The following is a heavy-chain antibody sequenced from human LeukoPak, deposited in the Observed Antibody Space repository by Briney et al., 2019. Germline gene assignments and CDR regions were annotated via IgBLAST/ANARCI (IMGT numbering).Heavy chain of an antibody. D-gene: IGHD1-1*01. CDR2: IRFDGSNE. Sequence: GWSLRLSCAASGFTFTNYGMHWVRQAPGKGLGWVAFIRFDGSNEYCADSVKGRFTISKDNSKNTLYLQMNSLRAEDTAVYYCAKDPQLVTSYYYYMDVWGKGTPVTVSS. V-gene: IGHV3-30*02. CDR3: AKDPQLVTSYYYYMDV. J-gene: IGHJ6*03. CDR1: GFTFTNYG.